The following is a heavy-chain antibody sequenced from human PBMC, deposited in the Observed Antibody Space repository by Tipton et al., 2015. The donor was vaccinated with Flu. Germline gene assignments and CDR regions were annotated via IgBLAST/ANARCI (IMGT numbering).Heavy chain of an antibody. CDR1: GFTFSDYY. CDR3: ARTHSLAAAGPYYYYGMDV. V-gene: IGHV3-11*01. J-gene: IGHJ6*02. Sequence: CAASGFTFSDYYMSWIRQAPGKGLEWVSYISSSGSTIYHADSVKGRFTISRDNAKNSLYLQMNSLRAEDTAVYYCARTHSLAAAGPYYYYGMDVWGQGTTVTVSS. D-gene: IGHD6-13*01. CDR2: ISSSGSTI.